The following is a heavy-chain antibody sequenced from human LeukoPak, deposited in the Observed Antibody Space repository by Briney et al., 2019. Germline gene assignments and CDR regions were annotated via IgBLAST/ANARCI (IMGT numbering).Heavy chain of an antibody. CDR1: GFTFSSYE. V-gene: IGHV3-48*03. D-gene: IGHD3-9*01. CDR3: ARVGVLTGYPYYYYYYMDV. Sequence: GGSLRLSCAASGFTFSSYEMNWVRQAPGKGLEWVSYISSSGSTIYYADSVKGRFTISRDNAKNSLYLQMNSLRAEDTAVYYCARVGVLTGYPYYYYYYMDVWGKGTTVIISS. CDR2: ISSSGSTI. J-gene: IGHJ6*03.